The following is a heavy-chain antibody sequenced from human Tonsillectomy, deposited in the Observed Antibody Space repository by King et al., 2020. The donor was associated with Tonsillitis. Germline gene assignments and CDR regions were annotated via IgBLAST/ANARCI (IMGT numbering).Heavy chain of an antibody. J-gene: IGHJ4*02. CDR2: INHSGNT. Sequence: VQLQQWGAGLLKPSDTLSLTCAVYGGPFSDYYLRWIRQPPGKGLEWIGQINHSGNTNYNPSLKSRVTMSVEPSKNQVSVRLSSVTAADTSVYYCARVSGSYGGGFDSWGQGTLVTVSS. CDR3: ARVSGSYGGGFDS. D-gene: IGHD1-26*01. CDR1: GGPFSDYY. V-gene: IGHV4-34*01.